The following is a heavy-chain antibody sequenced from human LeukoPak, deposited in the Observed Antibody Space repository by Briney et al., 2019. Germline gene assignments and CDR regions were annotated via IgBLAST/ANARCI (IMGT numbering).Heavy chain of an antibody. CDR3: ARMVYSSGWYDY. Sequence: ASVKVSCKASGSTFTGYYMHWVRQATGQGLEWMGWINPNSGGTNYAQKFQGRVTMTRDTSISTAYMELSRLRSDDTAVYYCARMVYSSGWYDYWGQGTLVTVSS. CDR2: INPNSGGT. J-gene: IGHJ4*02. CDR1: GSTFTGYY. D-gene: IGHD6-19*01. V-gene: IGHV1-2*02.